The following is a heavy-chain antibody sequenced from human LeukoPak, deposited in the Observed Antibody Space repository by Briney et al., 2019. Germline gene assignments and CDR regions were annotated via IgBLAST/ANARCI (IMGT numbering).Heavy chain of an antibody. Sequence: GGSLRLSCAASGFTFSSYAMSWVRQAPGKXXXXXXXISGSGGSTYYADSVKGRFTISRDNSKNTLYLQMNSLRAEDTAVYYCAIFRYYYDSSGYYGFWGQGTLVTVSS. J-gene: IGHJ4*02. V-gene: IGHV3-23*01. CDR3: AIFRYYYDSSGYYGF. CDR1: GFTFSSYA. D-gene: IGHD3-22*01. CDR2: ISGSGGST.